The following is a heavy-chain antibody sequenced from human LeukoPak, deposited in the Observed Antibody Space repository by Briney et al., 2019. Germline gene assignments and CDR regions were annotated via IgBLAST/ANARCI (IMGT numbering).Heavy chain of an antibody. J-gene: IGHJ4*02. CDR2: ISFDGRSK. CDR3: AKGGGGRWLHYFDY. Sequence: QVQLVESGGGVVQPGRSLRLSCAPFGFTFSSYGMHWVRQAPDKGLERVGVISFDGRSKYYEDSVKGRFTISSDNSKNALCLQMSGLRAEDTAVYYCAKGGGGRWLHYFDYWGQGTLVTVSS. D-gene: IGHD5-24*01. CDR1: GFTFSSYG. V-gene: IGHV3-30*18.